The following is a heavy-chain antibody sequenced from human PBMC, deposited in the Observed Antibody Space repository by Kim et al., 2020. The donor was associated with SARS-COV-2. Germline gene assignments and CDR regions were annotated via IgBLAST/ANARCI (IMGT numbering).Heavy chain of an antibody. Sequence: GGSLRLSCATSGFTVATTFMNWVRQAPGKGLEWVSVINSGDDTSYADSVRGRFTISRDNSKNTLYLQLNSLRVEDTAVYYCVREYYCKLDVWGQGTTVTVSS. D-gene: IGHD3-10*01. J-gene: IGHJ6*02. CDR1: GFTVATTF. V-gene: IGHV3-53*01. CDR3: VREYYCKLDV. CDR2: INSGDDT.